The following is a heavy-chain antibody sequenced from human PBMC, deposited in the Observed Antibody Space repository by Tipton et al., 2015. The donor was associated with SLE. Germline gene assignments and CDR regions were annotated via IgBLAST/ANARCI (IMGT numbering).Heavy chain of an antibody. J-gene: IGHJ4*02. CDR2: INHSGST. Sequence: TLSLTCAVYGGSFSGYYCCWIRQPPGKGLEWIGEINHSGSTNYNPSLKSRVTISVDTSKNQFSLKLSSVTAADTAVYYCARDHDSANGYWGQGTLVTVSS. CDR3: ARDHDSANGY. D-gene: IGHD3-22*01. V-gene: IGHV4-34*01. CDR1: GGSFSGYY.